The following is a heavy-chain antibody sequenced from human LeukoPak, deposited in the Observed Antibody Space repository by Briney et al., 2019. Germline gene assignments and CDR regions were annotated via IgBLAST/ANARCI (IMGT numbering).Heavy chain of an antibody. Sequence: SETLSLTCAVSGGSISSSNWWSWVRQPPGKGLEWIGEISHSGSTNYNPSLKSRVTISVDKSKNQFSLKLISVTAADTAVYYCARAVAGTSGRFALDYWGQGILVTVSS. D-gene: IGHD6-19*01. CDR3: ARAVAGTSGRFALDY. CDR2: ISHSGST. V-gene: IGHV4-4*02. J-gene: IGHJ4*02. CDR1: GGSISSSNW.